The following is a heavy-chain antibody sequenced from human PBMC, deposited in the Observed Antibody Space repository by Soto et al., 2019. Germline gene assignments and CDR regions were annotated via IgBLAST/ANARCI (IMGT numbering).Heavy chain of an antibody. CDR2: IIPIFGTA. D-gene: IGHD3-3*01. Sequence: GASVKVSCKASGGTFSSYAISWVRQAPGQGLEWMGGIIPIFGTANYAQKFQGRVTITADKSTSTAYMELSSLRSEDTAVYYCARVFISTHYDFWSGYYTLWGQGTLVTSPQ. J-gene: IGHJ4*02. CDR1: GGTFSSYA. CDR3: ARVFISTHYDFWSGYYTL. V-gene: IGHV1-69*06.